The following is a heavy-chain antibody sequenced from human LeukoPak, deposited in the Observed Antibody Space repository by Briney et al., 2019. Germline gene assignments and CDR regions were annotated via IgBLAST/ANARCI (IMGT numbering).Heavy chain of an antibody. CDR3: ARRVGYYDFWSGYYPYGMDV. CDR2: ISAYNGNT. CDR1: GYTFTSYG. V-gene: IGHV1-18*01. J-gene: IGHJ6*02. D-gene: IGHD3-3*01. Sequence: ASVKVSCKASGYTFTSYGISWVRQAPGQGLEWMGWISAYNGNTNYAQKLQGRVTMTTDTSTSTAYMGLRSLRSDDTAVYYCARRVGYYDFWSGYYPYGMDVWGQGTTVTVSS.